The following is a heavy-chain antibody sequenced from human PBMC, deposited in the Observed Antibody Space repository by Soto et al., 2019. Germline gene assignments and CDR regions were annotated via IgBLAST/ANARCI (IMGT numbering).Heavy chain of an antibody. J-gene: IGHJ5*02. D-gene: IGHD6-13*01. Sequence: GESLKISCKGSGYSFTSYWIGWVRQMPGKGLEWMGIIYPGDSDTRYSPSFQGQVTISADKSISTAYLQWSSLKASDTAMYYCARQDNGRVPGIAAAGSTRNWFDPWGQGTLVTVSS. CDR2: IYPGDSDT. CDR1: GYSFTSYW. V-gene: IGHV5-51*01. CDR3: ARQDNGRVPGIAAAGSTRNWFDP.